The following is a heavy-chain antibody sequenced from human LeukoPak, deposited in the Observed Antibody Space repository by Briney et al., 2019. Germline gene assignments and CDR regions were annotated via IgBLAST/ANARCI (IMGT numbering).Heavy chain of an antibody. CDR1: GGSISNYY. J-gene: IGHJ4*02. V-gene: IGHV4-59*12. CDR2: IYYSGST. CDR3: ARGRPDSGSYYVFDY. D-gene: IGHD1-26*01. Sequence: SETLSLTCTVSGGSISNYYWSWIRQPAGKGLEWIGYIYYSGSTNYNPSLKSRVTMSVDTSKNQFSLKLSSVTAADTAVYYCARGRPDSGSYYVFDYWGQGTLVTVSS.